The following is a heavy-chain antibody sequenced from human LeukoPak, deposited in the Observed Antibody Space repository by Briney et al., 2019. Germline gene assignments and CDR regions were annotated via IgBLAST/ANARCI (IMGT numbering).Heavy chain of an antibody. CDR2: ISYSGNT. V-gene: IGHV4-59*12. CDR3: ARGSPLGQNWFDP. CDR1: GGSISSYY. Sequence: SETLSLTCTVSGGSISSYYWSWIRQPPGKGLEWIGYISYSGNTNYNPSLKSRVTISIDTSKNQFSLKLSSVTAADTAVYYCARGSPLGQNWFDPWGQGTLVTVSS. J-gene: IGHJ5*02.